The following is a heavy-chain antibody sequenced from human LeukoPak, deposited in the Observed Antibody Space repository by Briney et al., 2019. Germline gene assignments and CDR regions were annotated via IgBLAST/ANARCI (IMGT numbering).Heavy chain of an antibody. Sequence: GGSLRLSCAASGFTFSTYWMSWVRQAPGKGLEWVANIKQDGSEKYYVDSVKGRFTISRDNAKNSLYLQMNSLRAEDTAVYYCARGGYSGYDHYYFDYWGQGTLVTVSS. J-gene: IGHJ4*02. V-gene: IGHV3-7*01. CDR2: IKQDGSEK. CDR1: GFTFSTYW. D-gene: IGHD5-12*01. CDR3: ARGGYSGYDHYYFDY.